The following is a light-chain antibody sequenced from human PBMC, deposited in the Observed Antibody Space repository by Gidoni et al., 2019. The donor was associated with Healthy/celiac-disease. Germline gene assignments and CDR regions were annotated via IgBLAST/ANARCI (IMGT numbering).Light chain of an antibody. CDR2: GAS. CDR1: QSVSSSY. Sequence: IVLTQSPGTLSLSPGARATLSCRASQSVSSSYLAWYQQKPGQAPRLLIYGASSRATGIPDRFSGSGSGTDFTLTISRLEPEDLAVYYCQQYGSSPFFGGXTKVEIK. V-gene: IGKV3-20*01. CDR3: QQYGSSPF. J-gene: IGKJ4*01.